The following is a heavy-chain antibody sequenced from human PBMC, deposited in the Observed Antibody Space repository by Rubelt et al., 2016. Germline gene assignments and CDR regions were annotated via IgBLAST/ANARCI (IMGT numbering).Heavy chain of an antibody. V-gene: IGHV4-39*07. CDR3: ARAPLYGSGTYGPYDY. J-gene: IGHJ4*02. CDR2: IYSSGST. Sequence: QLHLQESGPGLVKPSETLSLNCTVSGGSISSSDYYWGWIRQPPGKGLEWIGSIYSSGSTYYNPSLKSRVTISVDTSKTPSSRRLGSGTAAATAVYYCARAPLYGSGTYGPYDYWGQGTLGTVSS. CDR1: GGSISSSDYY. D-gene: IGHD3-10*01.